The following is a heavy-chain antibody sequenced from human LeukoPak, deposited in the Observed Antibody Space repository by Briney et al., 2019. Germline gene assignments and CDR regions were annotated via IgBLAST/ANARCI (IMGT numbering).Heavy chain of an antibody. V-gene: IGHV3-7*01. Sequence: GGSLRLSCAVSGFTFRNYWMAWVRQAPGKGLEWVANINQDGGQTYYVDSVRGRFTISRDNAQNSLYLEMNTLRVEDTAVYYCASEGQLVRQYIYWGQGTLVTVSS. CDR3: ASEGQLVRQYIY. J-gene: IGHJ4*02. D-gene: IGHD4-11*01. CDR1: GFTFRNYW. CDR2: INQDGGQT.